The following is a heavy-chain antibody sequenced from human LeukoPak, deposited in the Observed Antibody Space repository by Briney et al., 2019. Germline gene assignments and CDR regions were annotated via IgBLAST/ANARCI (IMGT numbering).Heavy chain of an antibody. Sequence: GGSLRLSCAASGFTFSSYTMNWVRQAPGKGLEWVSSISSSSSYIYYADSVKGRFTISRDNAKNSLHLQMNSLRAEDTAVYYCARKLWFGEPCCYFDYWGQGTLVAVSS. CDR1: GFTFSSYT. V-gene: IGHV3-21*01. CDR2: ISSSSSYI. J-gene: IGHJ4*02. CDR3: ARKLWFGEPCCYFDY. D-gene: IGHD3-10*01.